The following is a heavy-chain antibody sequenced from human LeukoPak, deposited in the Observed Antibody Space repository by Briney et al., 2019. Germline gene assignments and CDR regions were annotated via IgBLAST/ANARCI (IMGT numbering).Heavy chain of an antibody. J-gene: IGHJ4*02. CDR2: INHSGST. CDR1: GGSFSGYY. V-gene: IGHV4-34*01. Sequence: SETLSLTCAVYGGSFSGYYWSWIRQPPGKGLEWIGEINHSGSTNYNPSLKSRVTISVDTSKNQFSLELSSVTAADTAVYYCARGGDSSGSSRRYFDYWGQGTLVTVSS. D-gene: IGHD3-22*01. CDR3: ARGGDSSGSSRRYFDY.